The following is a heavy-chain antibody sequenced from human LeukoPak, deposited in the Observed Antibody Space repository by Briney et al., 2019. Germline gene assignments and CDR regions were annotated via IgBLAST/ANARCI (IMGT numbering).Heavy chain of an antibody. CDR2: IYHSGSA. Sequence: SGTLSLTCAVSGGSISSSNWWSWVRQPPGKGLEWIGEIYHSGSANYNPSLKSRVTISVDKSKNQFSLKLSSVTAADTAVYYCARGSYGFRYYYYYMDVWGKGTTVTVSS. CDR3: ARGSYGFRYYYYYMDV. CDR1: GGSISSSNW. D-gene: IGHD5-18*01. J-gene: IGHJ6*03. V-gene: IGHV4-4*02.